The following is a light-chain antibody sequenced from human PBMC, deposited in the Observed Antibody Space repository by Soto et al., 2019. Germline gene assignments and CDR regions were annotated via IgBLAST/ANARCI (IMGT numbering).Light chain of an antibody. CDR1: SSDVGGYDY. CDR3: CSYAGSKV. Sequence: QSALTQPPSASGSPGQSVTISCTGTSSDVGGYDYVSWYQQLPGKAPKLVIYEVNKRPSGVPERFSGSKSGNTASLTVSGLQAEDEADYYCCSYAGSKVFGTGTKLTVL. V-gene: IGLV2-8*01. CDR2: EVN. J-gene: IGLJ1*01.